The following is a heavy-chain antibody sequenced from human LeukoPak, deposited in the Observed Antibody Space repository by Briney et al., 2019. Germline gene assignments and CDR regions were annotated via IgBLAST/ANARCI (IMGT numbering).Heavy chain of an antibody. CDR3: ARVRGYSSGSAFDI. V-gene: IGHV4-31*03. J-gene: IGHJ3*02. CDR2: IYYSGST. Sequence: SQTLSLTCTVPGGSISSGGYYWSWIRQHPGKGLEWIGYIYYSGSTYYNPSLKSRVTISVDTSKNQFSLKLSSVTAADTAVYYCARVRGYSSGSAFDIWGQGTMVTVSS. CDR1: GGSISSGGYY. D-gene: IGHD6-19*01.